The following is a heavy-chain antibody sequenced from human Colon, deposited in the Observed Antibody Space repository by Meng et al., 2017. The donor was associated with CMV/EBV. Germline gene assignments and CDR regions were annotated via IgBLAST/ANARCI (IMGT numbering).Heavy chain of an antibody. Sequence: GGSLRLSCAASGFTFSSYWMSWVRQAPGKGLEWVANIKQDGSEKYHVDSVKGRFTISRDNAKNSLYLQMNSLRAEDTAVYYCARARAVPAGYGMDVWGQGTTVTVSS. V-gene: IGHV3-7*01. CDR3: ARARAVPAGYGMDV. D-gene: IGHD2-2*01. CDR1: GFTFSSYW. CDR2: IKQDGSEK. J-gene: IGHJ6*02.